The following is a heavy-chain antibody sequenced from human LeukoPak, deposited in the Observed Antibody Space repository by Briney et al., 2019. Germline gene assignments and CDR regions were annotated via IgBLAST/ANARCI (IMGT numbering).Heavy chain of an antibody. Sequence: GGSLRLSCAASGLTFKNYAMTWVRQAPGKGLEWVSTISGKGDSTYYADSVKGRFTISRDNSKNTLYLQMNSLRAEDTAVYYCARELWRSSGQITQPGYFQHWGQGTLVTVSS. CDR1: GLTFKNYA. D-gene: IGHD3-22*01. CDR3: ARELWRSSGQITQPGYFQH. CDR2: ISGKGDST. V-gene: IGHV3-23*01. J-gene: IGHJ1*01.